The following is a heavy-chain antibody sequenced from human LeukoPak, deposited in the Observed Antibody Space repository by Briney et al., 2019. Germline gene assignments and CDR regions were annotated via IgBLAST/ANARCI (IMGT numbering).Heavy chain of an antibody. CDR3: TRHGTPGIAVAGGNSDY. J-gene: IGHJ4*02. CDR1: GFTFSGSA. V-gene: IGHV3-73*01. CDR2: IRSKANSYAT. D-gene: IGHD6-19*01. Sequence: GGSLKLSCAASGFTFSGSAMHWVRQASGKGLEWVGRIRSKANSYATAYAASVKGRFTISRDDSKNTAYLQMNGLKTEDTAVYYCTRHGTPGIAVAGGNSDYWGQGTLVTVSS.